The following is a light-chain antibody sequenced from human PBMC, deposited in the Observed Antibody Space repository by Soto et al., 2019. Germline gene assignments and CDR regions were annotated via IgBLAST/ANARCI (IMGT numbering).Light chain of an antibody. V-gene: IGLV2-14*01. CDR3: SSYTNSSTFYV. J-gene: IGLJ1*01. CDR2: QVT. CDR1: SSDVGGYNY. Sequence: QSVLTQPASVSGSPGQSITISCTGTSSDVGGYNYVSWYQQHPGKATKLMISQVTNRPSGVSDRFSGSKSGNTASLTISGLQAEDEADYYCSSYTNSSTFYVFGSGTKLTVL.